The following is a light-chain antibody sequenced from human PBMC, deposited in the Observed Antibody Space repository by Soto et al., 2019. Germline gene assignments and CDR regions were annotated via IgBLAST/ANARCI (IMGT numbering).Light chain of an antibody. CDR1: QSISIY. V-gene: IGKV1-39*01. Sequence: DIQITQSPSSLSASVGDRVTIPCRASQSISIYLNWYQLKPGKAPKLLLYGASYLKSGVPTRFSGSGSGTDFTLTISSLQPEDFAIYYCQQTYTTPEITFGQGTRLEIK. CDR2: GAS. CDR3: QQTYTTPEIT. J-gene: IGKJ5*01.